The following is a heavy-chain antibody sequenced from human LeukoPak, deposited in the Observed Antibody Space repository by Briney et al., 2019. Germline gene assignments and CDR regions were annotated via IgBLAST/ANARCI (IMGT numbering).Heavy chain of an antibody. Sequence: NPSETLSLTCTVSGGSISGSNYYWGWIRQPPGKGLEWIGTIYYSGTTYYNPSLESRVTISEDTSKNQFSLTLRSVTAADTAVYYCARQISDYYYYYMDVWGKGTTVTVSS. CDR1: GGSISGSNYY. CDR2: IYYSGTT. D-gene: IGHD3-10*01. J-gene: IGHJ6*03. CDR3: ARQISDYYYYYMDV. V-gene: IGHV4-39*01.